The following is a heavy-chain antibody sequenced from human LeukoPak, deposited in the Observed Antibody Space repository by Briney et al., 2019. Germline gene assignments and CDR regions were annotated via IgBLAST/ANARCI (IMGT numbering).Heavy chain of an antibody. CDR2: ISAQHGQT. V-gene: IGHV1-18*01. Sequence: ASVKVSCKTLGYSENFYGITCVRQVAGQGLEWMGRISAQHGQTEYAPNSQDRVTMTTDTYTNTAYMELRSLRSDDTAVYYCAGSLGYCTSNVCYLKYWGQGTLVTVSS. CDR1: GYSENFYG. J-gene: IGHJ4*02. CDR3: AGSLGYCTSNVCYLKY. D-gene: IGHD2-8*01.